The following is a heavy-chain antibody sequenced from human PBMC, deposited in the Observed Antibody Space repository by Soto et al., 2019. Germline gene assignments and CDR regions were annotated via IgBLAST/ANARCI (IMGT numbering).Heavy chain of an antibody. CDR2: VSGYNGEA. CDR1: GYTFSTYG. Sequence: QVQLVQSGAEVKKPGASVKVSCKASGYTFSTYGVNWVRQAPGQGPERMGWVSGYNGEANYAPQFRGRVTMTTDTSTSTAYMDLGYLGSADTAVYYCTAGMSSRCWYLRNWGQGTLVTVSS. V-gene: IGHV1-18*01. CDR3: TAGMSSRCWYLRN. D-gene: IGHD6-13*01. J-gene: IGHJ4*02.